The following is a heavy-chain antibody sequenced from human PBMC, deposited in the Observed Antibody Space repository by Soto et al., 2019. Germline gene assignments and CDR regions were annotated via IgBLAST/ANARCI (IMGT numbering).Heavy chain of an antibody. CDR3: ARTAAAGKYYYGTDV. CDR1: GYSFTSYW. D-gene: IGHD6-13*01. Sequence: PGESLKISCKGSGYSFTSYWCGWVRQMPGKGLEWMGSIYPGDSDTRYSPAFQGQVTISADKSISTAYLQWSSLKASDTAMYYCARTAAAGKYYYGTDVWGKGTTVTVSS. CDR2: IYPGDSDT. J-gene: IGHJ6*04. V-gene: IGHV5-51*01.